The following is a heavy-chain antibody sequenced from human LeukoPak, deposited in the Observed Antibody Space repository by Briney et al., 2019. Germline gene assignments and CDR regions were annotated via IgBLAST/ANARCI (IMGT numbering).Heavy chain of an antibody. V-gene: IGHV3-11*01. Sequence: GGSLRLSCAASGFAFSDYYMSWIRQAPGKGLEWVSYIGTSGTTIYYVDSVKGRFTISRDNSKNTLYLQMNSLRAEDTAVYYCAKNYYYYYYMDVWGKGTTVTVSS. CDR3: AKNYYYYYYMDV. CDR2: IGTSGTTI. J-gene: IGHJ6*03. CDR1: GFAFSDYY.